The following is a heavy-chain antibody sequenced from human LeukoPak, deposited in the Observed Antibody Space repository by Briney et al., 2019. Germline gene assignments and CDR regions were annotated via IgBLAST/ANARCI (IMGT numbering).Heavy chain of an antibody. J-gene: IGHJ4*02. Sequence: GGSLRLSCAASGFTFSNYALHWVRQAPGKGLEWVALISFDGNIKYYADSVTGRFNISRDNSKNTLYLQMNGLRREDTALFYSARGPGTRGSVIDYWGQGTLVTVSS. D-gene: IGHD1-14*01. V-gene: IGHV3-30-3*01. CDR2: ISFDGNIK. CDR3: ARGPGTRGSVIDY. CDR1: GFTFSNYA.